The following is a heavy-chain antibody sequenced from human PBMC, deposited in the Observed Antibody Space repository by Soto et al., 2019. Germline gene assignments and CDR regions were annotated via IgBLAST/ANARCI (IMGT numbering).Heavy chain of an antibody. CDR2: IIPIFDTA. Sequence: QVQLVQAGAEVKKPGSSVKVSCKASGGTFSSYAISWVRQAPGQGLEWMGGIIPIFDTANYAQKFQGRGTITADEYTSTAYMELSSLRSEDTAVYYCARHDCISSSCYYYYYYGMDVWGQGTTVTVSS. J-gene: IGHJ6*02. V-gene: IGHV1-69*12. CDR3: ARHDCISSSCYYYYYYGMDV. D-gene: IGHD2-15*01. CDR1: GGTFSSYA.